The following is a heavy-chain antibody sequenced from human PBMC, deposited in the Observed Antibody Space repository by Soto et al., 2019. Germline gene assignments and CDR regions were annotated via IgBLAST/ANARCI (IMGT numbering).Heavy chain of an antibody. Sequence: GASVKVSCKASGGTFSSYAISWVRQAPGQGLEWMGGIIPIFGTANYAQKFQGRVTITADESTSTAYMELSGLRSEDTAVYYCARDSPPITIFGVSLYGMDVWGQGTTVTVSS. V-gene: IGHV1-69*13. CDR1: GGTFSSYA. D-gene: IGHD3-3*01. CDR3: ARDSPPITIFGVSLYGMDV. J-gene: IGHJ6*02. CDR2: IIPIFGTA.